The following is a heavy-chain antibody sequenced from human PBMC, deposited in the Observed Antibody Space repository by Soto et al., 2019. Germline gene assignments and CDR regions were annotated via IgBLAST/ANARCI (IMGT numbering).Heavy chain of an antibody. J-gene: IGHJ3*02. D-gene: IGHD3-9*01. CDR1: GFTFSSYA. Sequence: GGSLRLSCAASGFTFSSYAMSWVRQAPGKGLEWVSAISGSGGSTYYADSVKGRFTISRDNSKNTLYLQMNSLRAEDTAVYYCAKYTYDILTGYPNFDAFDIWGQGTMVTVSS. V-gene: IGHV3-23*01. CDR2: ISGSGGST. CDR3: AKYTYDILTGYPNFDAFDI.